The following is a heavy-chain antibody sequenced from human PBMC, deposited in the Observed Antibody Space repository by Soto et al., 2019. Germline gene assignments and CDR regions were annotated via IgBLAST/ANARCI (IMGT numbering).Heavy chain of an antibody. CDR1: GGSFTGYY. Sequence: SETLSLTCAVHGGSFTGYYWSWIRQPPGKGLEWIGEIGHSGSTNYNPSLKSRLSLSIDRTRNQFSLSLSSMTAADKAVYYCARGGGYDSFDFWGQGIQVTVSS. D-gene: IGHD2-15*01. V-gene: IGHV4-34*10. CDR2: IGHSGST. J-gene: IGHJ4*02. CDR3: ARGGGYDSFDF.